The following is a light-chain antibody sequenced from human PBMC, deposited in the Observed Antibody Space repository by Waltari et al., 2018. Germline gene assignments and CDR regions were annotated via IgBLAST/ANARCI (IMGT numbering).Light chain of an antibody. CDR3: QQDYSSYT. CDR1: QSVLYSSNNKNY. V-gene: IGKV4-1*01. CDR2: WAS. J-gene: IGKJ2*01. Sequence: DIVMTQSPDSLAVSLCERATINSKSSQSVLYSSNNKNYLAWYQQKPGQPPKLLIYWASTRESGVPDRFSGSGSGTDFTLTISSLQAEDVAVYYCQQDYSSYTFGQGTKLEIQ.